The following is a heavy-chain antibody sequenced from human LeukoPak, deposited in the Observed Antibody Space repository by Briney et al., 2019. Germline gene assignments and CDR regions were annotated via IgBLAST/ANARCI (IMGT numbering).Heavy chain of an antibody. Sequence: GGSLRLSCAASGFTFSSYDMHWVRQGTGKGLEWVSAIGTAGDTYYPDSVKGRFTISRENAKNSLYLQMNSLRVEDTAVYYCARELRARYGMGVWGRGTTVTVSS. CDR2: IGTAGDT. D-gene: IGHD3-16*01. CDR3: ARELRARYGMGV. CDR1: GFTFSSYD. V-gene: IGHV3-13*01. J-gene: IGHJ6*02.